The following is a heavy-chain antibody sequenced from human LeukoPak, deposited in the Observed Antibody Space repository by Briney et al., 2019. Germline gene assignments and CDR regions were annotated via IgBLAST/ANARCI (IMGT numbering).Heavy chain of an antibody. V-gene: IGHV4-30-4*07. Sequence: PSETLSLTCAVSGGSISSGSYSWSWIRQPPGKGLEWIAYIYYSGSTYYKPSLRSRISISVDTSKNQFSLRLTSVTAADTAVYYCARHVYYGSGSSYYYYYMDVWGKGTTVTISS. CDR3: ARHVYYGSGSSYYYYYMDV. CDR1: GGSISSGSYS. J-gene: IGHJ6*03. CDR2: IYYSGST. D-gene: IGHD3-10*01.